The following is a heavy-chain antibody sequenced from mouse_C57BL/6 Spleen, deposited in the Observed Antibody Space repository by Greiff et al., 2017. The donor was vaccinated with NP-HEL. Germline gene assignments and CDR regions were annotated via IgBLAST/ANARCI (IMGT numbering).Heavy chain of an antibody. D-gene: IGHD1-1*01. CDR3: ARGIYFDY. V-gene: IGHV1-52*01. Sequence: QVQLQQPGAELVRPGSSVKLSCKASGYTFTSYWMHWVKQRPIQGLEWIGDIDPSGSETHYNQKFKDKATLTVDKSSSTAYMQLSSLTSEDSAVYYCARGIYFDYWGQGTTLTVSS. CDR1: GYTFTSYW. CDR2: IDPSGSET. J-gene: IGHJ2*01.